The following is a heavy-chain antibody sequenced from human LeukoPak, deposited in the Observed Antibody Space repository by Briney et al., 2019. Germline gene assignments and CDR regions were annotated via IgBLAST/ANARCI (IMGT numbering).Heavy chain of an antibody. V-gene: IGHV4-59*01. CDR3: ARVVVGNWFDP. CDR1: GGSISSYY. CDR2: IYYSGST. J-gene: IGHJ5*02. D-gene: IGHD3-10*01. Sequence: SETLCLTCTVSGGSISSYYWSWIRQPPGKGLEWIGYIYYSGSTNYNPSLKSRVTISVDTSKNQFSLKLSSVTAADTAVYYCARVVVGNWFDPWGQGTLVTVSS.